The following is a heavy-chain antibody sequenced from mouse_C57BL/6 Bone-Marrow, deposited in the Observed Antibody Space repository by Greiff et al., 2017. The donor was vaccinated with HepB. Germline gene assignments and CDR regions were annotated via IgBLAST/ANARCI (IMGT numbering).Heavy chain of an antibody. J-gene: IGHJ3*01. CDR1: GYTFTDYE. CDR3: ARARYYGPLAY. Sequence: QVQLKQSGAELVRPGASVTLSCKASGYTFTDYEMHWVKQTPVHGLEWIGAIDPETGGTAYNQKFKGKAILTADKSSSTAYMELRSLTSEDSAVYYCARARYYGPLAYWGQGTLVTVSA. D-gene: IGHD1-1*01. CDR2: IDPETGGT. V-gene: IGHV1-15*01.